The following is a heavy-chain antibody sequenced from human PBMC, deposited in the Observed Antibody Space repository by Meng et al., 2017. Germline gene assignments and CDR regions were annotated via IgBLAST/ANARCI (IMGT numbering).Heavy chain of an antibody. D-gene: IGHD3-3*01. CDR1: GGSISSYY. J-gene: IGHJ4*02. CDR3: ARGYDFWSGQYYFDY. V-gene: IGHV4-59*01. CDR2: IYYSGST. Sequence: QVDLEESGPGLVKPSETLSLTCTVSGGSISSYYWSWIRQPPGKGLEWIGYIYYSGSTNYNPSLKSRVTISVDTSKNQFSLKLSSVTAADTAVYYCARGYDFWSGQYYFDYWGQGTLVTVSS.